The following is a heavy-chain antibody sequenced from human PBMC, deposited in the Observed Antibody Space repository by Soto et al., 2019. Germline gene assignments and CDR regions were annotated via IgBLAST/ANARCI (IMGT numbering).Heavy chain of an antibody. CDR1: GFTFSDYN. D-gene: IGHD3-22*01. CDR3: SRHQTSNNYYDY. V-gene: IGHV3-48*02. J-gene: IGHJ4*02. Sequence: PGGSLRLSCAASGFTFSDYNMNWVRHAPGKGLEWISYISSSGSPIFYADSVKGRFAISRDNAKNSLYLQMNSLRDEDTAVYYCSRHQTSNNYYDYWGQGTLVTVSS. CDR2: ISSSGSPI.